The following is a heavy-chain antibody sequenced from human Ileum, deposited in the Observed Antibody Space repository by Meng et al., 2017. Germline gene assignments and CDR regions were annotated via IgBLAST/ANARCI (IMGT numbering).Heavy chain of an antibody. V-gene: IGHV3-7*01. CDR2: IKVDGSEA. Sequence: GGSLRLSCTASGFTFSSYWMSWVRQAPGKGLEWVANIKVDGSEAYYVDSVKGRFSISRDNAKKSLYLQMDTLRAEDTALYYCTRDPAYGAFDIWGQGTMVTVSS. J-gene: IGHJ3*02. D-gene: IGHD2-21*01. CDR1: GFTFSSYW. CDR3: TRDPAYGAFDI.